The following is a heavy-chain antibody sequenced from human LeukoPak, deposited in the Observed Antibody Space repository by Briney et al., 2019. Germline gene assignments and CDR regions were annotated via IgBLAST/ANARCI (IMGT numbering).Heavy chain of an antibody. J-gene: IGHJ6*02. Sequence: ASVKVSCKASGYIFTNYAMHWVRQAPGQRIEWLGWISAGSGNTKYSQKFQGRVTITRDTSASTAYMELSGLRSEDTAVYYCARAVCSGGSCRPTALYYYYGMDVWGQGTTVTVSS. CDR3: ARAVCSGGSCRPTALYYYYGMDV. V-gene: IGHV1-3*01. D-gene: IGHD2-15*01. CDR2: ISAGSGNT. CDR1: GYIFTNYA.